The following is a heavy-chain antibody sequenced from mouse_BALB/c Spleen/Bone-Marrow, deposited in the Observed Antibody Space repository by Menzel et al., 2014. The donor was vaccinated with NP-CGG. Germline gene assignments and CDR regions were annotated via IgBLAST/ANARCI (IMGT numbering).Heavy chain of an antibody. CDR3: ARDKGRVFFDY. CDR2: IRNKANGYTT. J-gene: IGHJ2*01. V-gene: IGHV7-3*02. CDR1: GFTFTDYY. Sequence: DVMLVESGGGLVQPGGSLRLSCATSGFTFTDYYMNWVCQPPGKALEWLGFIRNKANGYTTEYSASVKSRFTISRDNSQNVLYLQMNTLRVDDSATYYCARDKGRVFFDYWGRGITLTVSS.